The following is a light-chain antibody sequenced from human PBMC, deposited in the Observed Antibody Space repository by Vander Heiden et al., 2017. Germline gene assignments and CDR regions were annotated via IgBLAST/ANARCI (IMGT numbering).Light chain of an antibody. Sequence: QSVLTQPPSASGTPGQRVTISCSGSSSNIGSNYVYWYQQLPGTAPKRLSYRNKQRPSGVPDRFSGSKSGTSASLAISGLRSEDEADYYCAAWDDSLSGPDVVFGGGTKLTVL. V-gene: IGLV1-47*01. CDR2: RNK. J-gene: IGLJ2*01. CDR3: AAWDDSLSGPDVV. CDR1: SSNIGSNY.